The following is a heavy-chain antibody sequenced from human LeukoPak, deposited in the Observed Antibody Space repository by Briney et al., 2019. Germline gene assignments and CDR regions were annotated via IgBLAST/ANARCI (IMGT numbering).Heavy chain of an antibody. V-gene: IGHV3-23*01. CDR1: GFTFKSYV. Sequence: PGGSLRLSCAASGFTFKSYVMNWVRQAPGKGLEWVSDISGSGGATQYADSVKGRFTISRDNAKNSLYLQMNSLRVEDTATYFCASGGGFRSSTFDCSSTSCPLDYWGQGALVTVSS. D-gene: IGHD2-2*01. J-gene: IGHJ4*02. CDR3: ASGGGFRSSTFDCSSTSCPLDY. CDR2: ISGSGGAT.